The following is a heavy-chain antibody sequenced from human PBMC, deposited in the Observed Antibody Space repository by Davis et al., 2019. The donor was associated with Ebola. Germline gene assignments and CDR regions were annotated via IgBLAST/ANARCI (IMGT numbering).Heavy chain of an antibody. Sequence: GESLKISCAASGFTFSSYWMHWVRQAPGKGLVWVSRINSDGSSTSYADSVKGRFTISRDNAKNSLYLHMNSLRDEDTAVYYCASPYSGSYGAFDLWGQGTMVTVSS. V-gene: IGHV3-74*01. D-gene: IGHD1-26*01. J-gene: IGHJ3*01. CDR2: INSDGSST. CDR3: ASPYSGSYGAFDL. CDR1: GFTFSSYW.